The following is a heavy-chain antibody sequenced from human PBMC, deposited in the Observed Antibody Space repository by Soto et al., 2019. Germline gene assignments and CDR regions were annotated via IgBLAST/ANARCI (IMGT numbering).Heavy chain of an antibody. CDR1: GFSVSNNY. D-gene: IGHD4-4*01. V-gene: IGHV3-66*01. CDR2: LYNDGTT. Sequence: GGSLRLSCAASGFSVSNNYLSWVRQAPGMGLEWVSILYNDGTTHYARSGEGRFTISRDNSKNTLYLQMDSLRVEDTAVYYCARAPTITTIFDCWGQGTLVTVSS. J-gene: IGHJ4*02. CDR3: ARAPTITTIFDC.